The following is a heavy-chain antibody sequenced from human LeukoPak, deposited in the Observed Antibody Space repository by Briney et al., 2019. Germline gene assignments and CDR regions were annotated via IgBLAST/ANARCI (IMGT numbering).Heavy chain of an antibody. CDR3: AKDTQGSGYYYDVFDI. D-gene: IGHD3-22*01. CDR1: GFTFSSYG. Sequence: GGSLRLSCAASGFTFSSYGMHWVRQAPGKGLEWVSAISYNGSNKYYADSVKGRFTISRDNSKNTLYLQMNSLRAEDTAVYYCAKDTQGSGYYYDVFDIWGEGTMVSVSS. J-gene: IGHJ3*02. CDR2: ISYNGSNK. V-gene: IGHV3-30*18.